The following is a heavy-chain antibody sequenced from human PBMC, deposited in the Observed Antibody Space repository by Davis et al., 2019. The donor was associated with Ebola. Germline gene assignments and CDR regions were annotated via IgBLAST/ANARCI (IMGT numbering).Heavy chain of an antibody. CDR2: ISGSGGST. Sequence: PGGSLRLSCAASGFTFSSYSMNWVRQAPGKGLEWVSAISGSGGSTYYADSVKGRFTISRDNSKNTLYLQMNSLRAEDTAVYYCAKALYSYASLRDYYYMDVWGKGTTVTVSS. J-gene: IGHJ6*03. D-gene: IGHD5-18*01. CDR3: AKALYSYASLRDYYYMDV. CDR1: GFTFSSYS. V-gene: IGHV3-23*01.